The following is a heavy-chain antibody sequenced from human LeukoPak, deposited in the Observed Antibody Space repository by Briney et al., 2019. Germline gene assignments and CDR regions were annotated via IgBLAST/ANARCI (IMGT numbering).Heavy chain of an antibody. CDR3: ARDLGDFWSGYYHVKAFDI. V-gene: IGHV4-39*07. CDR2: IYYSGST. CDR1: GGSISSGGYY. J-gene: IGHJ3*02. D-gene: IGHD3-3*01. Sequence: PSETLSLTCTVSGGSISSGGYYWGWIRQPPGKGLEWIGSIYYSGSTYYNPSLRGPVTISVDTSKNQFSLKLSSVTAADTAVYYCARDLGDFWSGYYHVKAFDIWGQGTMVTVSS.